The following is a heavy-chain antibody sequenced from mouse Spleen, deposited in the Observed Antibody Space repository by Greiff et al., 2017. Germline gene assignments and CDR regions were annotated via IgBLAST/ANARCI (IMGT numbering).Heavy chain of an antibody. J-gene: IGHJ4*01. CDR2: ISNGGGST. CDR1: GFTFSDYY. CDR3: ARQGELGPLAMDY. V-gene: IGHV5-12*02. D-gene: IGHD4-1*01. Sequence: EVNVVESGGGLVQPGGSLKLSCATSGFTFSDYYMYWVRQTPEKRLEWVAYISNGGGSTYYPDTVKGRFTISRDNAKNTLYLQMSRLKSEDTAMYYCARQGELGPLAMDYWGQGTSVTVSS.